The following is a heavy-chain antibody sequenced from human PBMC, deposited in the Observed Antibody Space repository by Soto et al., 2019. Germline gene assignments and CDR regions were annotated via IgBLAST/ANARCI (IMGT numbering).Heavy chain of an antibody. V-gene: IGHV6-1*01. CDR3: ARDLSVATIGNWDGMDV. CDR2: TYYRSKWYN. D-gene: IGHD5-12*01. J-gene: IGHJ6*02. Sequence: PSQTLSLTCAISGDSVSSNSAAWNWIRQSPSRGLEWLGRTYYRSKWYNDYAVSVKGRITINPDTSKNQFSLQLNSVTPEDTAVYYCARDLSVATIGNWDGMDVWGQGTTVTVSS. CDR1: GDSVSSNSAA.